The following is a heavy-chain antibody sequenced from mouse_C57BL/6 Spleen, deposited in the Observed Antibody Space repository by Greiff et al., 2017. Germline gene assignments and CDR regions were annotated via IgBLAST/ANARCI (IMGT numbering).Heavy chain of an antibody. CDR3: TRRGPYDYAMDY. Sequence: QVQLKEPGAELVRPGASVTLSCKASGYTFTGYEMHWVKQTPVHGLEWIGTIDPETGGTAYNQKFKGKAILTADKSSSTAYMELRSLTSEDSAVYYCTRRGPYDYAMDYWGQGTSVTVSS. J-gene: IGHJ4*01. V-gene: IGHV1-15*01. CDR1: GYTFTGYE. D-gene: IGHD3-3*01. CDR2: IDPETGGT.